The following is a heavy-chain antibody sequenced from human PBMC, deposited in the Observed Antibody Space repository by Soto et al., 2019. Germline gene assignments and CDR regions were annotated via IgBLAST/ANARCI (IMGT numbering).Heavy chain of an antibody. D-gene: IGHD3-10*01. CDR1: GFTFSSYA. Sequence: GGSLSLSCAASGFTFSSYAMSWVRQAPGKGLEWVSAISGSGDSTYYADSVKGWFTIYRNNSKNTLYLKMNSQRAEYAAVYYCAKDKATIVLVVIPDAFDICGQGTIVSVS. V-gene: IGHV3-23*01. CDR2: ISGSGDST. CDR3: AKDKATIVLVVIPDAFDI. J-gene: IGHJ3*02.